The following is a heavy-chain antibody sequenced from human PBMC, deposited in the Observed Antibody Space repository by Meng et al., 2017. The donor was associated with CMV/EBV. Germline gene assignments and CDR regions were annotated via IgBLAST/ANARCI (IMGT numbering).Heavy chain of an antibody. CDR2: IKQDGSDK. Sequence: GGLRLSCAASGFTLSTYWMTWVRQAPGKGLESVANIKQDGSDKYYLDSVKGRFTISRDNAKNSLYLQLNSLRAEDTAVYYCARDRYCSRTSCPQPMGGWFDPWGQGTLVTVSS. V-gene: IGHV3-7*01. J-gene: IGHJ5*02. CDR1: GFTLSTYW. CDR3: ARDRYCSRTSCPQPMGGWFDP. D-gene: IGHD2-2*01.